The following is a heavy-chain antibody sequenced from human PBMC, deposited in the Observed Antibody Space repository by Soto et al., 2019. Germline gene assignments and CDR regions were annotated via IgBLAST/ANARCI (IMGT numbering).Heavy chain of an antibody. D-gene: IGHD3-10*01. CDR1: GFTFNNYW. CDR3: ARVKSGSYDWSDP. Sequence: DVQLVESGGGLVQPGGSLRLSCAASGFTFNNYWMHWVRQAPGKRLMWVSRINTDGTRTTYADSVKGRFAISRDNAKNTVYLQMNSLRADYTAVYFCARVKSGSYDWSDPWGQGTLVTVSS. J-gene: IGHJ5*02. V-gene: IGHV3-74*01. CDR2: INTDGTRT.